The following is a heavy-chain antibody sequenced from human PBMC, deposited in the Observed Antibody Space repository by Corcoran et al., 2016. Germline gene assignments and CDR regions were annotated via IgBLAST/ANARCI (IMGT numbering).Heavy chain of an antibody. J-gene: IGHJ4*02. CDR2: MNPNSENT. CDR1: GYTFTSYD. Sequence: QVQLVQSGAEVKKPGASVKVSCKASGYTFTSYDINWVRQATGQGLEWMVWMNPNSENTGYEQKFQDRVTMTRNTSISTADMELSSLRSADTAVDYWGRGPRRYSYVDYWGQGTLVTGAS. D-gene: IGHD5-18*01. CDR3: GRGPRRYSYVDY. V-gene: IGHV1-8*01.